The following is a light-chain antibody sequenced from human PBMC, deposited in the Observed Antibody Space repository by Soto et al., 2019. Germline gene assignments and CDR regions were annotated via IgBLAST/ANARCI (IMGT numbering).Light chain of an antibody. Sequence: IVMTQSPATLSVSPGERATLSCRASQSINSFLAWYQQKPGQAPRLLIYSTSTKAAGVRARFSGGGSGTQFTLTISSLQSEDVAVYYCQQYWLWPPYPMFGPGTRVDLK. CDR1: QSINSF. CDR2: STS. J-gene: IGKJ3*01. CDR3: QQYWLWPPYPM. V-gene: IGKV3-15*01.